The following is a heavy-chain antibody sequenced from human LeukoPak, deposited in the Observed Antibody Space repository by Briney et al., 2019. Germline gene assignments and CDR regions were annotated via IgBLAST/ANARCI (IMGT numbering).Heavy chain of an antibody. CDR2: INQGGSET. D-gene: IGHD4-23*01. Sequence: GGSLRLSCAASGFPFPSYWMNSFRQAPGKRPEWVANINQGGSETNYVESVRGRFTISRDNAKISLYPQMNNLRAEDTAVYYCATDRKVGTWDPRFDYWGQGALVTVSP. CDR1: GFPFPSYW. V-gene: IGHV3-7*01. CDR3: ATDRKVGTWDPRFDY. J-gene: IGHJ4*02.